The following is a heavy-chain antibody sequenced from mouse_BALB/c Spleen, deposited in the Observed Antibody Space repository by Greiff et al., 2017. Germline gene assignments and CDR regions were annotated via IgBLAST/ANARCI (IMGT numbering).Heavy chain of an antibody. Sequence: EVKLVESGGGLVQPKGSLKLSCAASGFTFNTYAMNWVRQAPGKGLEWVARIRSKSNNYATYYADSVKDRFTISRDDSQSMLYLQMNNLKTEDTAMYYCVREGDGYDEYYFDYWGQGTTLTVSS. V-gene: IGHV10-1*02. CDR3: VREGDGYDEYYFDY. J-gene: IGHJ2*01. D-gene: IGHD2-2*01. CDR1: GFTFNTYA. CDR2: IRSKSNNYAT.